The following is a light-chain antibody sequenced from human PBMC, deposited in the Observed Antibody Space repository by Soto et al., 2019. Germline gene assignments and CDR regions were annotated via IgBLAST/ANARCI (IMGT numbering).Light chain of an antibody. J-gene: IGKJ2*01. CDR2: AAS. CDR3: QQSYSTPYT. CDR1: QSISSY. Sequence: DIQMTQSPSSLSASVGDRVTITCRASQSISSYLNWYQQKPGKAPKLLIYAASSLQSGVPSRFSGSGSGTDFTLTISSLQPEDFATYYCQQSYSTPYTSGQGTKQEIK. V-gene: IGKV1-39*01.